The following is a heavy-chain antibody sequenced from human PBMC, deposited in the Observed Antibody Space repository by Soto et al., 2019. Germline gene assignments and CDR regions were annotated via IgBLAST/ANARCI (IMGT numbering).Heavy chain of an antibody. Sequence: WGSLRLSCVTSGFTFTSYARSWVRQAPGKGLEWVSAMSGTGGVTYYADSVKGRFTISRDSSKNTVYLQMNSLRAEDTAVYHCASTIFWSGYRFDYWGQGTVVTVS. V-gene: IGHV3-23*01. CDR3: ASTIFWSGYRFDY. D-gene: IGHD3-3*01. J-gene: IGHJ4*02. CDR2: MSGTGGVT. CDR1: GFTFTSYA.